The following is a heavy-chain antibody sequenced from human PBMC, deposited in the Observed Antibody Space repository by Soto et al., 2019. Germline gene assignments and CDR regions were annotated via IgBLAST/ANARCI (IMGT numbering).Heavy chain of an antibody. CDR2: INHSGST. J-gene: IGHJ6*02. CDR3: AITLQNHYDFWSGYYYYGMDV. D-gene: IGHD3-3*01. Sequence: SETLSLTCAVYGGSFSGYYWSWIRQPPGKGLEWIGEINHSGSTNYNPSLKSRVTISVDTSKNQFSLKLSSVTAADTAVYYCAITLQNHYDFWSGYYYYGMDVWGQGTTVTVSS. V-gene: IGHV4-34*01. CDR1: GGSFSGYY.